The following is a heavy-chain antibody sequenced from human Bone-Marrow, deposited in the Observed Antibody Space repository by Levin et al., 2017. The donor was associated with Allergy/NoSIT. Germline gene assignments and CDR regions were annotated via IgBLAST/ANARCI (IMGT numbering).Heavy chain of an antibody. CDR3: AKISGGTTGLFDY. CDR1: GFTFSSYG. CDR2: ISYDGSNK. Sequence: GESLKISCAASGFTFSSYGMHWVRQAPGKGLEWVAVISYDGSNKYYADSVKGRFTISRDNSKNTLYLQMNSLRAEDTAVYYCAKISGGTTGLFDYWGQGTLVTVSS. D-gene: IGHD4-17*01. J-gene: IGHJ4*02. V-gene: IGHV3-30*18.